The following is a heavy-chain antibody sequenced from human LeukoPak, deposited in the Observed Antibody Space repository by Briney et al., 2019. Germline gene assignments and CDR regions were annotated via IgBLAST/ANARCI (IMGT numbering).Heavy chain of an antibody. CDR3: ARDLGGTVDY. V-gene: IGHV3-74*01. Sequence: GGSLRLSCAASGFTFSSYWMHWVRQAPGKGLVWVSRIKSDGSTTNYADSVKGRFTISRDNAKNSLYLQMNSLRAEDTAVYYCARDLGGTVDYWGQGTLVTVSS. CDR1: GFTFSSYW. J-gene: IGHJ4*02. D-gene: IGHD2-15*01. CDR2: IKSDGSTT.